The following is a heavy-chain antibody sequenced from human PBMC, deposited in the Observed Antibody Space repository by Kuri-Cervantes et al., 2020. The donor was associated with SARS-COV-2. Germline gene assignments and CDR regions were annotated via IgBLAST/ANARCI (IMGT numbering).Heavy chain of an antibody. V-gene: IGHV3-49*04. CDR3: TRDRDSVVVVPGWFDY. J-gene: IGHJ4*02. CDR1: GFTFDDYG. D-gene: IGHD2-2*01. Sequence: QTLSLTCAASGFTFDDYGMSWVRQAPGKGLEWVGFIRSKAYGGTTEYAASVKGRFTISRDDSKSIAYLQMNSLKTEDTAVYYCTRDRDSVVVVPGWFDYWGQGTLVTVSS. CDR2: IRSKAYGGTT.